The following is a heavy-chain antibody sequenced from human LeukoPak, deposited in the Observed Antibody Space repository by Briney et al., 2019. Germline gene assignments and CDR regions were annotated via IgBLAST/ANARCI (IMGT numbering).Heavy chain of an antibody. V-gene: IGHV3-23*01. CDR1: GFTFSSYA. CDR3: AKDGDIAVAGNFDY. Sequence: GGSLRLSCAASGFTFSSYAMSWVRQAPGKGLEWVSAISGSGGSTYYADSVKGRFTISRDNSKNTPYLQMNSLRAEDTAVYYCAKDGDIAVAGNFDYWGQGTLVTVSS. D-gene: IGHD6-19*01. J-gene: IGHJ4*02. CDR2: ISGSGGST.